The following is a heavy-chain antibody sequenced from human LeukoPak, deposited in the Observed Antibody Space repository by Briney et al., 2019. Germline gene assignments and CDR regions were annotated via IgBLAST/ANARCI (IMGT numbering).Heavy chain of an antibody. J-gene: IGHJ3*02. CDR1: GASISGTTHY. V-gene: IGHV4-39*07. CDR3: ARLRGYSYGFGNYPDAFDI. CDR2: IYHSGST. D-gene: IGHD5-18*01. Sequence: SETLSLTCTVSGASISGTTHYWGWIRQPPGKGLEWIGEIYHSGSTNYNPSLKSRVTISVDKSKNQFSLKLSSVTAADTAVYYCARLRGYSYGFGNYPDAFDIWGQGTMVTVSS.